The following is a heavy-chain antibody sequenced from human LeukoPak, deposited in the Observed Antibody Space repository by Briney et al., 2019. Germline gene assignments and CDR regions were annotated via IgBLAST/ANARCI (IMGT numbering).Heavy chain of an antibody. J-gene: IGHJ3*02. Sequence: GGSLRLSCAASGFTVSSNYMSWVRQAPGKGLEWVSVIYSGGSTYYADSVKGRFTISRDNSKNTLYLQMNSLRAEDTAVYYCARVSSGWYIPTGGAFDIWGQGTMVTVSS. V-gene: IGHV3-53*01. D-gene: IGHD6-19*01. CDR2: IYSGGST. CDR3: ARVSSGWYIPTGGAFDI. CDR1: GFTVSSNY.